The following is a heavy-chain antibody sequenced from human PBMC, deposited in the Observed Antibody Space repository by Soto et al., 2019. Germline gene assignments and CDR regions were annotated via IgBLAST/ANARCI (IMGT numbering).Heavy chain of an antibody. CDR1: GFTFSSYS. J-gene: IGHJ6*02. V-gene: IGHV3-21*01. Sequence: GGSLRLSCAASGFTFSSYSMNWVRQAPGKGLEWVSSISSSSSYIYCADSVKGRFTISRDNAKNSLYLQMNSLRAEDTAVYYCARDGVGYCSGGSCFPDVWGQGTTVHVYS. CDR2: ISSSSSYI. D-gene: IGHD2-15*01. CDR3: ARDGVGYCSGGSCFPDV.